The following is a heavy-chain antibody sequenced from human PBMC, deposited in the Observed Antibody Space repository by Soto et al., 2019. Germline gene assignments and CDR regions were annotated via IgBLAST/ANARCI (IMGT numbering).Heavy chain of an antibody. D-gene: IGHD2-21*02. V-gene: IGHV1-2*06. CDR3: AISVGVTEPHRAFDY. Sequence: ASVKVSCKASGYTFTGFYMHWVRQAPGQGLEWMGRINPDSGDTDHAEKVQGRVTMTRDTSISTAYMEFTRLTSDDTAVYHFAISVGVTEPHRAFDYCRQGTPVTVSS. J-gene: IGHJ4*02. CDR1: GYTFTGFY. CDR2: INPDSGDT.